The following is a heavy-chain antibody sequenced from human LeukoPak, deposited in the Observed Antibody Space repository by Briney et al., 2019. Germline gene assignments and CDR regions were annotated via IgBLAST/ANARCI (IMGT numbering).Heavy chain of an antibody. Sequence: SETLSLTCTVSGGSISIYYWSWIRQPPGKGLEWIGYIYYSGRTSYNPSLNSRVTISIDTSKNQFSLKLRSVTAADTAVDYWVRVGYYDDSRGYYIDAFDIWGQGTMVTVSS. CDR1: GGSISIYY. J-gene: IGHJ3*02. D-gene: IGHD3-22*01. CDR2: IYYSGRT. CDR3: VRVGYYDDSRGYYIDAFDI. V-gene: IGHV4-59*01.